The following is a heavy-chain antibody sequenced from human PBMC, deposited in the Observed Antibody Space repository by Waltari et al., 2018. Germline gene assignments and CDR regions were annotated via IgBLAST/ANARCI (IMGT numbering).Heavy chain of an antibody. V-gene: IGHV3-48*04. CDR1: GFTFSSYS. D-gene: IGHD1-7*01. Sequence: VQLVQSGAEVKKPGSSVKVSCAASGFTFSSYSMNWVRQAPGKGLEWVSYISSSSSTIYYADSVKGRFTISRDNAKNSLYLQMNSLRAEDTAVYYCARLELGYWGQGTLVTVSS. CDR3: ARLELGY. CDR2: ISSSSSTI. J-gene: IGHJ4*02.